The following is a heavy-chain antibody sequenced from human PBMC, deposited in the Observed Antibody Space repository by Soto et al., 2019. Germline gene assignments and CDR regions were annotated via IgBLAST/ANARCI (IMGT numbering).Heavy chain of an antibody. CDR2: ISSTTNYI. CDR3: ARESEDLTSNFDY. Sequence: GGSLRLSCTASGFTFTRYSMNWVRLAPGKGLEWVSSISSTTNYIYYGDSMKGRFTTSRDNAKNSLYLEMNSLRAEDTAVYYCARESEDLTSNFDYWGQGTLVTVSS. CDR1: GFTFTRYS. V-gene: IGHV3-21*06. J-gene: IGHJ4*02.